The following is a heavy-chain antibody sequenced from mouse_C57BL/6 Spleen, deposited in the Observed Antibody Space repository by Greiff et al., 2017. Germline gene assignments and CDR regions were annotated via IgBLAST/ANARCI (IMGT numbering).Heavy chain of an antibody. D-gene: IGHD3-2*02. V-gene: IGHV5-6*02. Sequence: EVKLVESGGDLVKPGGSLKLSCAASGFTFSSYGMSWVRQTPDKRLEWVATISSGGSYTYYPDSVKGRFTISRDNAKNTLYLQMSSLKSEDTAMYYCASRTAQVEAYWGQGALVTVSA. J-gene: IGHJ3*01. CDR3: ASRTAQVEAY. CDR2: ISSGGSYT. CDR1: GFTFSSYG.